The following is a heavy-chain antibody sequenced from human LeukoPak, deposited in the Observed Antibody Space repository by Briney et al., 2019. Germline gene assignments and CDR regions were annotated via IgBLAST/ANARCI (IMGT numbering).Heavy chain of an antibody. CDR3: ARHYYDSSDYYYSSKNYFDS. CDR2: RYITGST. V-gene: IGHV4-4*09. CDR1: GDSIWSYY. Sequence: SETLSLTCTVPGDSIWSYYWSWIRQAPGQGLALIRYRYITGSTNYNPSLKSRVTIAADTSENQLSLRLNSVTAADTAIYYCARHYYDSSDYYYSSKNYFDSWGQGSLVTVSS. D-gene: IGHD3-22*01. J-gene: IGHJ4*02.